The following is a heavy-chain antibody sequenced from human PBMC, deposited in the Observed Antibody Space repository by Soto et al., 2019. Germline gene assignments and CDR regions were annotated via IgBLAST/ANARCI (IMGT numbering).Heavy chain of an antibody. CDR1: GYTFTSYD. V-gene: IGHV1-8*01. D-gene: IGHD3-3*01. J-gene: IGHJ6*03. CDR3: ARGVTIFGVVTYYYYYYMDV. CDR2: MNPNSGST. Sequence: QVRLVQSGAEVKKPGASVKVSCKASGYTFTSYDINWVRQATGQGLEWMGWMNPNSGSTGYAQKFQGRVTMTRNTSISTAYMELSSLRSEDTAVYYCARGVTIFGVVTYYYYYYMDVWGKGTTVTVSS.